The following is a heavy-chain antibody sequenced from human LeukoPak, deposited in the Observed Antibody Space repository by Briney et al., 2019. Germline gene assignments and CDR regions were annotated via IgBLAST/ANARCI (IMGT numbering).Heavy chain of an antibody. V-gene: IGHV3-30*04. J-gene: IGHJ6*03. CDR1: GYTFTGYY. CDR2: ISYDGSNK. CDR3: ARDRSGKQWRGNKNYYYYMDV. D-gene: IGHD6-19*01. Sequence: GASVKVSCKASGYTFTGYYMHWVRQAPGKGLEWVAVISYDGSNKYYADSVKGRFTISRDNSKNTLYLQMNSLRAEDTAVYYCARDRSGKQWRGNKNYYYYMDVWGKGNTVTVSS.